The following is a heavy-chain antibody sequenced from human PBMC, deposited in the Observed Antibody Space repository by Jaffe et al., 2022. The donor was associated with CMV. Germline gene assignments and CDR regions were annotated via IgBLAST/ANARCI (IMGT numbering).Heavy chain of an antibody. CDR1: GGSFSGYY. D-gene: IGHD3-16*02. CDR3: ASTRPVWGSYRYPGRTYYFDY. CDR2: INHSGST. V-gene: IGHV4-34*01. J-gene: IGHJ4*02. Sequence: QVQLQQWGAGLLKPSETLSLTCAVYGGSFSGYYWSWIRQPPGKGLEWIGEINHSGSTNYNPSLKSRVTISVDTSKNQFSLKLSSVTAADTAVYYCASTRPVWGSYRYPGRTYYFDYWGQGTLVTVSS.